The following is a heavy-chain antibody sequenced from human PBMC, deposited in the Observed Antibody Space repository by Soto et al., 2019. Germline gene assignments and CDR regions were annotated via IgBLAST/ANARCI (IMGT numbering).Heavy chain of an antibody. V-gene: IGHV4-34*01. CDR3: ARTQHPYCSGGSCSYYYGMDV. CDR1: GGSFSGYY. D-gene: IGHD2-15*01. CDR2: INHSGST. J-gene: IGHJ6*02. Sequence: SETLSLTCAVYGGSFSGYYWSWIRQPPGKGLEWIGEINHSGSTNYNPSLKSRVTISVDTSKNQFSLKLSSVTAADTAVYYCARTQHPYCSGGSCSYYYGMDVWGQGTTVTVSS.